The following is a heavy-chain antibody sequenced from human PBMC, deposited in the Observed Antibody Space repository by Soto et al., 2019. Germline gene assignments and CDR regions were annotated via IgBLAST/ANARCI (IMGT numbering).Heavy chain of an antibody. D-gene: IGHD6-19*01. J-gene: IGHJ4*02. CDR1: GFTFSSYG. Sequence: GGSLRLSCAASGFTFSSYGMHWVRQAPGKGLEWVAVISYDGSNKHYADSVKGRFTISRDNSKNTLYLQMNSLRAEDTAVYYCAKDPRYSSGWFNAFDYWGQGTLVTVSS. CDR2: ISYDGSNK. CDR3: AKDPRYSSGWFNAFDY. V-gene: IGHV3-30*18.